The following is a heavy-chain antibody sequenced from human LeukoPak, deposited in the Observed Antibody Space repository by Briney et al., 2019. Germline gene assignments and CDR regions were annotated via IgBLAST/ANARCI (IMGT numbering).Heavy chain of an antibody. CDR2: INPNSGGT. J-gene: IGHJ5*02. V-gene: IGHV1-2*02. CDR3: ARSTQYCNNTRCLNWLDP. Sequence: GASVKVSCKASGYTFTGYYMHWVRQAPGQGLEWMGWINPNSGGTNYAQKFQGRVTMTRDTSISTAYMELSRLRSDDTAVYYCARSTQYCNNTRCLNWLDPWGQGTLVTVSS. D-gene: IGHD2-2*01. CDR1: GYTFTGYY.